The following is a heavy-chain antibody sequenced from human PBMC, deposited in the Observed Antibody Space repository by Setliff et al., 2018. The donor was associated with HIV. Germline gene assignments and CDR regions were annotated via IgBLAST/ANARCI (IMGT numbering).Heavy chain of an antibody. D-gene: IGHD2-15*01. Sequence: GASVKVSCKASGGSFTSFAISWVRQAPGQGLEWMGGIMSILRIANYAQKFQGRVTITADKSTRTAYMELSSLRSEDTAVYYCAKELSYCSGGNCYFDSWGQGTLGTSPQ. CDR1: GGSFTSFA. J-gene: IGHJ4*02. CDR2: IMSILRIA. V-gene: IGHV1-69*10. CDR3: AKELSYCSGGNCYFDS.